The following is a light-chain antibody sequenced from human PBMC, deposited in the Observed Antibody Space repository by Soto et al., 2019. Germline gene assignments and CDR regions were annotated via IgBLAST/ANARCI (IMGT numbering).Light chain of an antibody. CDR2: LGS. V-gene: IGKV2-28*01. J-gene: IGKJ4*01. Sequence: DIVMTQSPLSLSVTPGEPASISCRSSQSLLHTNAYNYLDWYLQKPGQSPQLLIYLGSNRASGVPDRFSGSGSGTDFTLKISRVEAEDAGVYYCMQALQTPLTFGGGTKVEIK. CDR3: MQALQTPLT. CDR1: QSLLHTNAYNY.